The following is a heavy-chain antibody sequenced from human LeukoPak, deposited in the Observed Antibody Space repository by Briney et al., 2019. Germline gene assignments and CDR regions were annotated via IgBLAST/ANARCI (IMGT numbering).Heavy chain of an antibody. J-gene: IGHJ4*02. CDR2: VNPNGKR. Sequence: ASVKVSCKASGYIFTNYDINWVRQAAGQGLEWVGWVNPNGKRVYAQKFQGRVTLSTDSSINMAYMGLTSLGSDDTAVYYCAKGLRSDFWGQGTLVSVSS. V-gene: IGHV1-8*01. CDR1: GYIFTNYD. CDR3: AKGLRSDF. D-gene: IGHD3-16*02.